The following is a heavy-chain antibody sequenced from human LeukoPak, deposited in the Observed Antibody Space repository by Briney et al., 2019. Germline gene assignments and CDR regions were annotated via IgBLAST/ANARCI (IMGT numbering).Heavy chain of an antibody. Sequence: GRSLRLSCAASGFTFSSYGMHWVRQAPGKGLEGVAVISYDGSNKYYADSVKGRFTISRDNSKNTLYLQMNSLRAEDTAVYYCAKGMVRGVTEEDPFDYWGQGTLVTVSS. J-gene: IGHJ4*02. CDR1: GFTFSSYG. V-gene: IGHV3-30*18. CDR3: AKGMVRGVTEEDPFDY. CDR2: ISYDGSNK. D-gene: IGHD3-10*01.